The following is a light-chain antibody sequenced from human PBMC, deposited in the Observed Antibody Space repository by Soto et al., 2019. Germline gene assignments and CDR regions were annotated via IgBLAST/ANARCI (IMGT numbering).Light chain of an antibody. CDR1: SSNIGAGYD. Sequence: QSVLTQPPSVSGAPGQRVTISCTGSSSNIGAGYDVHWYQQLPGTAPRLLIFINTNRPSGVPDRFSGSKSGTSASLAITGLQAEDEADYYCQSYDSRLSGDVFGTGTKVTVL. J-gene: IGLJ1*01. CDR3: QSYDSRLSGDV. CDR2: INT. V-gene: IGLV1-40*01.